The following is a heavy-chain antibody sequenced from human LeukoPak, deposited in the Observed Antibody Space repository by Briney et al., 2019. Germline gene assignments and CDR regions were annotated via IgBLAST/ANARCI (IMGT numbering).Heavy chain of an antibody. CDR3: ARDLYSSSKYNWFDP. CDR2: IWYDGSNK. V-gene: IGHV3-33*01. CDR1: KFRFSDYG. J-gene: IGHJ5*02. D-gene: IGHD6-6*01. Sequence: GGSLRLSCSASKFRFSDYGMHWVRQAPGKGLEWVAVIWYDGSNKYYADSVKGRFTISRDNSKNTLYLQMNSLRAEDTAVYYCARDLYSSSKYNWFDPWGQGTLVTVSS.